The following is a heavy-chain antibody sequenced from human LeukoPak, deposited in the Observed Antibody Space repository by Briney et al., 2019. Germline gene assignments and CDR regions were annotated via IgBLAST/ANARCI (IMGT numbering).Heavy chain of an antibody. J-gene: IGHJ4*02. D-gene: IGHD5-18*01. Sequence: GGSLRLSCAASGFTFSSYGMHWVRQAPGKGLEWVAVIYYDGSKYFYADSVKGRFTISRDYSKNTLYLQINSLRAEDTAVYYCARIYGSGYAGGYWGQGTLVTVSS. CDR3: ARIYGSGYAGGY. CDR1: GFTFSSYG. V-gene: IGHV3-33*01. CDR2: IYYDGSKY.